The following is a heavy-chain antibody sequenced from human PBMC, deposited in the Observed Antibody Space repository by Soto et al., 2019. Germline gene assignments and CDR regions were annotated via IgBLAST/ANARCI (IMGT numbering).Heavy chain of an antibody. Sequence: QGHLVQSGAEVKRPGASVRVSCESSGYMFTSYFVHWVRQAPGQGLEWVGVINPSDGTTTYAQKFQARITMTRDTSTNTVDMELSSLRSEDTAVYYCARDKDSSARPRAEFDYWGQGTLITVSS. J-gene: IGHJ4*02. V-gene: IGHV1-46*01. CDR2: INPSDGTT. CDR1: GYMFTSYF. D-gene: IGHD6-19*01. CDR3: ARDKDSSARPRAEFDY.